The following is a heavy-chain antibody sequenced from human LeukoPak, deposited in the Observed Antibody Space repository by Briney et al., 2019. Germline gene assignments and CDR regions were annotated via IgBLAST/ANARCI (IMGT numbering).Heavy chain of an antibody. CDR1: GFTFSSYA. J-gene: IGHJ4*02. Sequence: GGSLRLSCAASGFTFSSYAMSWVRQAPGKGLEWVAVIWYDGSNKYYADSVKGRFTISRDNSKNTLYLQMNSLRAEDTAVYYCARDYYDSSGYWPPLFDYWGQGTLVTVSS. D-gene: IGHD3-22*01. CDR3: ARDYYDSSGYWPPLFDY. CDR2: IWYDGSNK. V-gene: IGHV3-33*08.